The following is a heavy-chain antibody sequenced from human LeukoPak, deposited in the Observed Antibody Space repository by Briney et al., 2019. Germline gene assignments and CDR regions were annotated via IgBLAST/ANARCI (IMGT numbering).Heavy chain of an antibody. CDR3: ARNTIFGDNNWFDP. J-gene: IGHJ5*02. V-gene: IGHV1-2*06. CDR1: GYTFTGYY. CDR2: INPNSGGT. Sequence: ASVKVSCKASGYTFTGYYMHWVRQAPGQGLEWMGRINPNSGGTNYAQKFQGRVTMTRDTSISTAYMELSRLRSDDTAVYYCARNTIFGDNNWFDPWGQGTLVTVSS. D-gene: IGHD3-3*01.